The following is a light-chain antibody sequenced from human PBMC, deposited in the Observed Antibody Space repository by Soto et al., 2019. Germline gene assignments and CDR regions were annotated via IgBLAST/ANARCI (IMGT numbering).Light chain of an antibody. CDR1: QSVSSN. J-gene: IGKJ1*01. V-gene: IGKV3-15*01. Sequence: EIVLTQSPGTLSLSPGERATLSCRASQSVSSNLAWYQQKPGQAPRLLIYGASTRATGIPARFSGSGSGTEFTLTISSLQSEDFAFYYCQQYNNWPWTFGQGTKVDNK. CDR2: GAS. CDR3: QQYNNWPWT.